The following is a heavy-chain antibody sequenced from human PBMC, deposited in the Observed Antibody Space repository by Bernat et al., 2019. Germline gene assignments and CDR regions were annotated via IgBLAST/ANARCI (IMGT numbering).Heavy chain of an antibody. D-gene: IGHD3-10*01. CDR1: GFTFSSYG. J-gene: IGHJ3*02. V-gene: IGHV3-30*02. CDR2: IRYDGSNK. Sequence: QVQLVESGGGVVQPGGSLRLSCAASGFTFSSYGMHWVRQAPGKGLEWVAFIRYDGSNKYYADSVKGRFTISRDNSKNTLYLQMNSLRAEDTAVYYCAKGRGRGSDAFDIWGQGTMVTVSS. CDR3: AKGRGRGSDAFDI.